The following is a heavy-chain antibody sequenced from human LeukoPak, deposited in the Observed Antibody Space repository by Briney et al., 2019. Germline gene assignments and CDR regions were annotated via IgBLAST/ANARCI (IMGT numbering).Heavy chain of an antibody. V-gene: IGHV3-21*04. CDR1: GFTFSSYS. D-gene: IGHD3-22*01. CDR2: ISSSSSYI. CDR3: AKGYDSSGYPPFDY. J-gene: IGHJ4*02. Sequence: PGGSLRLSCAASGFTFSSYSMNWVRQAPGKGLEWVSSISSSSSYIYYADSVKGRFTISRDNAKNSLYLQMNSLRAEDTAVYYCAKGYDSSGYPPFDYWGQGTLVTVSS.